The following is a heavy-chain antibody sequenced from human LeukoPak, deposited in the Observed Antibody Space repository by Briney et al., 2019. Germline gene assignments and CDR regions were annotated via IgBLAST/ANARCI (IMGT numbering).Heavy chain of an antibody. V-gene: IGHV1-18*01. CDR1: GYTLTELS. J-gene: IGHJ5*02. CDR2: ISAYNGNT. D-gene: IGHD3-10*01. CDR3: ARLVSAVRGVIRGWFDP. Sequence: ASVKVSCKVSGYTLTELSMHWVRQAPGQGLEWMGWISAYNGNTNYAQKLQGRVTMTTDTSTSTAYMELRSLRSDDTAVYYCARLVSAVRGVIRGWFDPWGQGTLVTVSS.